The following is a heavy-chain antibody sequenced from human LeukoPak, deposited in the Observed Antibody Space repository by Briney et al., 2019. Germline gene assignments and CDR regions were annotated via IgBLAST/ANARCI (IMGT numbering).Heavy chain of an antibody. V-gene: IGHV5-51*01. J-gene: IGHJ6*03. D-gene: IGHD6-13*01. CDR3: ARQAYSSSWYCDYYYMDV. CDR2: ISPGDSDT. CDR1: GYSFTSYW. Sequence: GESLKISCKGSGYSFTSYWIGWVRQVPGKGLEWMGIISPGDSDTRYSPSFQGQVTISADKSISTAYLQWSSLKASDTAMYYCARQAYSSSWYCDYYYMDVWGKGTTVTISS.